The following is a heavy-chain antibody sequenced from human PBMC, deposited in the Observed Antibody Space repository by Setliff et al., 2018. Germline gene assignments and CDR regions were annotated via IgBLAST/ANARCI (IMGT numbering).Heavy chain of an antibody. CDR2: INPSGGYA. D-gene: IGHD2-15*01. CDR3: ARDRPMVVVADNLALFDY. J-gene: IGHJ4*02. CDR1: GYTFTTYY. V-gene: IGHV1-46*01. Sequence: VASVKVSCKASGYTFTTYYMHWVRQAPGQGLEWMGIINPSGGYANYAQKFQGRVTMTRDTSTSTVYMELSSLRSEDTAVYYCARDRPMVVVADNLALFDYWGQGTLVTVSS.